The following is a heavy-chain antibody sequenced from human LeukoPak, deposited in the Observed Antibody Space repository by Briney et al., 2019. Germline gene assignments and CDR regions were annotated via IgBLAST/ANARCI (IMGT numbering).Heavy chain of an antibody. CDR3: ARGSASTLYYSYSMAV. CDR2: SSSDGNNE. CDR1: GFSFSNNP. Sequence: HPGGSLRLSCAASGFSFSNNPMHWVRQAPGKGLECVAVSSSDGNNEYYADSVKGRFTISRDNAKNTLYLQMNSLRPEDTAVYYCARGSASTLYYSYSMAVWGKGTTATV. V-gene: IGHV3-30*01. D-gene: IGHD2/OR15-2a*01. J-gene: IGHJ6*03.